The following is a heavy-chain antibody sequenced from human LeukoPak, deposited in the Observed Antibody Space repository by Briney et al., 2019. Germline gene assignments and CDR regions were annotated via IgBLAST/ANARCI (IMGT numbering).Heavy chain of an antibody. D-gene: IGHD2-2*01. CDR1: GFTFSCYP. V-gene: IGHV3-30*04. Sequence: GGSLRLSCAASGFTFSCYPMNWVSQAPGKGLEWVAIISYDGRNQHYADSVKGRFTIARDDSENTLYLQMNSLRAEDAAVYYCARSYCSSSSCYADHYYYYMDVWGKGTTVTVSS. CDR2: ISYDGRNQ. CDR3: ARSYCSSSSCYADHYYYYMDV. J-gene: IGHJ6*03.